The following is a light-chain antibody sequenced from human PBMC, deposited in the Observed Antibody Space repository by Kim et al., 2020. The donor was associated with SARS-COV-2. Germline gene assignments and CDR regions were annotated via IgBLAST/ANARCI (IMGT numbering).Light chain of an antibody. CDR3: SSYTSSNTVV. CDR1: GSDVGSYNR. V-gene: IGLV2-18*02. J-gene: IGLJ2*01. CDR2: EVS. Sequence: GRSASISCTRTGSDVGSYNRVSWHQQPPSTAPKVMIYEVSNRPSGVPDRFSGSKSGNTASLTISGLQAEDEADYYCSSYTSSNTVVFGGGTQLTVL.